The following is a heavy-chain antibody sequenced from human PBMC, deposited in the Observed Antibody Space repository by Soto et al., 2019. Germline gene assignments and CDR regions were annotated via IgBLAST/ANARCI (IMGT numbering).Heavy chain of an antibody. V-gene: IGHV3-23*01. CDR1: GFTFSSHV. CDR3: SRGPRAPPPHDYGMDV. Sequence: EVQLLESGGGLVQTGGSLRLSCAASGFTFSSHVMNWVRQAPGKGLEWVAAISGGGGTTYYGDSVEGRFTMSRDNSKNTLYLQMNSLRAEDAAVYYCSRGPRAPPPHDYGMDVWGQGTTVTVSS. J-gene: IGHJ6*02. CDR2: ISGGGGTT.